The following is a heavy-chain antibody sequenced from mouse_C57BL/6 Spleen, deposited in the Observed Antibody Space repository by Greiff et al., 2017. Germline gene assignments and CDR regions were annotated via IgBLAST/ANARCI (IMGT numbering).Heavy chain of an antibody. V-gene: IGHV1-55*01. CDR2: IYPGSGST. CDR3: AKYDGREGYFDY. J-gene: IGHJ2*01. CDR1: GYTFTSYW. D-gene: IGHD2-1*01. Sequence: QVQLQQPGAELVKPGASVKMSCKASGYTFTSYWITWVKQRPGQGLEWIGDIYPGSGSTNYNEKFKSKATLTVATSSSTAYMQLSSLTSEDSAVYNCAKYDGREGYFDYWGQGTTLTVSS.